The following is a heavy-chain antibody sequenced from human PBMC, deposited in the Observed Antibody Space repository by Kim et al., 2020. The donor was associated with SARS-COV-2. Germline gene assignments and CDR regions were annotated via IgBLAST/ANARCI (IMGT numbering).Heavy chain of an antibody. D-gene: IGHD1-20*01. J-gene: IGHJ6*02. V-gene: IGHV1-2*06. CDR2: INPNSGGT. Sequence: ASVKVSCKASGYTFTGYYMHWVRQAPGQGLEWMGRINPNSGGTNYAQKFQGRVTMTRDTSISTAYMELSRLRSDDTAVYYCARDRITGTVNYYYGMDVWGQGTTVTVSS. CDR3: ARDRITGTVNYYYGMDV. CDR1: GYTFTGYY.